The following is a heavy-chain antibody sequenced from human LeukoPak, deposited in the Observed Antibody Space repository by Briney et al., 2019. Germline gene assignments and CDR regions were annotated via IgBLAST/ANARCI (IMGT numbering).Heavy chain of an antibody. CDR1: GFTFSNYW. D-gene: IGHD1-26*01. J-gene: IGHJ4*02. Sequence: GGSLRLSCAASGFTFSNYWMNWVRQAPGKGLEWVANLKQDGSEKYYVDSVEGRFTVSRDNTKNSLYLQMNSLRAEDTAVYYCTMIEWELWRGWGQGTLVTVSS. CDR3: TMIEWELWRG. V-gene: IGHV3-7*01. CDR2: LKQDGSEK.